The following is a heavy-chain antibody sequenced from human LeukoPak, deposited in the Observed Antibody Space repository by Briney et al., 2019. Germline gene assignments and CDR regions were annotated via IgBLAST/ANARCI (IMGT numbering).Heavy chain of an antibody. D-gene: IGHD4-17*01. J-gene: IGHJ4*02. CDR2: IYYSGST. V-gene: IGHV4-39*01. CDR3: ARHRHTVTTYLFDY. Sequence: SETLSLTCTVSGGSISSSSYYWGWIRQPPGKGLEWIGSIYYSGSTNYNPSLKSRVTISIDTSKNQFSLKLSSVAAADTAVYYCARHRHTVTTYLFDYWGQGTLVTVSS. CDR1: GGSISSSSYY.